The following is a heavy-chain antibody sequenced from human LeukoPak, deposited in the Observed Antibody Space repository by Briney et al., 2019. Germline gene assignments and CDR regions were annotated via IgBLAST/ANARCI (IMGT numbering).Heavy chain of an antibody. Sequence: PSETLSLTCAVFGGSFRGYYWSWIRQPPGKGLEWIGEISHSGSTNYNPSLKSRVSISVDTSKNQFSLKLNSVTAADTAVYYCARVYEAFDIWGQGTMVTVSS. CDR3: ARVYEAFDI. CDR2: ISHSGST. CDR1: GGSFRGYY. V-gene: IGHV4-34*01. J-gene: IGHJ3*02.